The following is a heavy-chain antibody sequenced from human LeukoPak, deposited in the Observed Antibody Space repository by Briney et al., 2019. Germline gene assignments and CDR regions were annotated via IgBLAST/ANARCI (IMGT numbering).Heavy chain of an antibody. J-gene: IGHJ4*02. CDR2: ISGSDGST. D-gene: IGHD2-15*01. CDR3: ARDGGGYDY. CDR1: GFTFSNYA. V-gene: IGHV3-23*01. Sequence: GGSLRLSCAASGFTFSNYAMSWVRQAPGKGLEWVSAISGSDGSTYCADSVKGRFTISRDNSKNTLYLQMNSLRAEDTAVYHCARDGGGYDYWGQGTLVTVSS.